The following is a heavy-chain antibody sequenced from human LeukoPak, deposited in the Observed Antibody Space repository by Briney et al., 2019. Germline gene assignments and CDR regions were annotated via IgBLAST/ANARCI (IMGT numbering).Heavy chain of an antibody. V-gene: IGHV1-24*01. J-gene: IGHJ4*02. CDR3: ATGENGDYVLVY. CDR2: FDPEDGET. D-gene: IGHD4-17*01. CDR1: GYTLTELS. Sequence: ASVKVSCKVSGYTLTELSMHWVRQAPGKGLEWMGGFDPEDGETIYAQKFQGRVTMTEDTSTDTAYMELSSLRSEDTAVYYCATGENGDYVLVYWGQGTLVTVSS.